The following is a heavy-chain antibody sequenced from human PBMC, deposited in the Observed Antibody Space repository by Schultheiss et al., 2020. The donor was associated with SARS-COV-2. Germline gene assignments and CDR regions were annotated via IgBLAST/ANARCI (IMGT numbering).Heavy chain of an antibody. CDR2: INPNSGGT. V-gene: IGHV1-2*06. Sequence: ASVKVSCKASGGTFSSYAISWVRQAPGQGLEWMGRINPNSGGTNYAQKFQGRVTMTRDTSISTAYMELSRLRSDDTAVYYCARGGLWFGENHYGMDVWGQGTTVTVSS. D-gene: IGHD3-10*01. CDR3: ARGGLWFGENHYGMDV. CDR1: GGTFSSYA. J-gene: IGHJ6*02.